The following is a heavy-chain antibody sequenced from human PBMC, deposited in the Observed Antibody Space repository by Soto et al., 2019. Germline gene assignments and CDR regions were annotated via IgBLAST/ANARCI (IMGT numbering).Heavy chain of an antibody. CDR3: TAKRVVVTAEYFDY. D-gene: IGHD2-21*02. CDR2: IKSKTDGGTT. Sequence: GGSLRLSCAASGFTFSNAWMSWVRQAPGKGLEWVGRIKSKTDGGTTDYAAPVKGRFTISRDDSKNTLYLQMNSLKTEDTAVYYCTAKRVVVTAEYFDYWGQGTLVTVSS. J-gene: IGHJ4*02. CDR1: GFTFSNAW. V-gene: IGHV3-15*01.